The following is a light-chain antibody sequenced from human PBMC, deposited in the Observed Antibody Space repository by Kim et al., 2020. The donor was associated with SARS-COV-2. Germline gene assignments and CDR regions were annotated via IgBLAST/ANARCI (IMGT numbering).Light chain of an antibody. V-gene: IGLV1-44*01. CDR1: NSSIGSHA. CDR2: SNN. J-gene: IGLJ2*01. Sequence: ELTQPPSASGTPGQRVTISCSGSNSSIGSHAVSWFQQLPGTAPKLLIYSNNQRPSGVPDRFSGSKSGTSASLAINGLQSEDEADYYCAAWDDSLNGRMVFGGGTKLTVL. CDR3: AAWDDSLNGRMV.